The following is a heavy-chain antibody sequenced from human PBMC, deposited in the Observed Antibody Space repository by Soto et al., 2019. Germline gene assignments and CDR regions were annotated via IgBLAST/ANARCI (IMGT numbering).Heavy chain of an antibody. V-gene: IGHV4-59*01. CDR3: AQSHYDSSGYYIIDN. Sequence: SETLSLTCTVSGGSISGRCWSWVRQSPGKGLEWIGYFCYTGSTNYNPSLKSRVTIPVDRSKTQCSLKLTSVTAADTAVYYCAQSHYDSSGYYIIDNWGQGTLVTVSS. D-gene: IGHD3-22*01. J-gene: IGHJ4*02. CDR1: GGSISGRC. CDR2: FCYTGST.